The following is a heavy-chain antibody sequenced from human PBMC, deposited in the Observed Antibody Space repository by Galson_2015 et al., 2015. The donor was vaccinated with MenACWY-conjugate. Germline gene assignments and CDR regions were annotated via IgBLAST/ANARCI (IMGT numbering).Heavy chain of an antibody. Sequence: SLRLSCAASGFTFSNAWMSWVRQAPGKGLEWVGRIKSKTDGGTTDYAAPVKGRFTISRDDSKNTLYLQMNSLKTEDTAVYYCTTSTSGIMITFGGVLHWGQGTLVTVSS. CDR1: GFTFSNAW. CDR3: TTSTSGIMITFGGVLH. J-gene: IGHJ4*02. D-gene: IGHD3-16*01. CDR2: IKSKTDGGTT. V-gene: IGHV3-15*01.